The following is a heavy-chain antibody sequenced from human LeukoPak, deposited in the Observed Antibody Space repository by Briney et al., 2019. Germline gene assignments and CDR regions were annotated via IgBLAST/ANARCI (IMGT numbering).Heavy chain of an antibody. Sequence: GGSLRLSCVGSGFIFSSYGMNWVRQAPGKGLEWVSSISSGNTYINYADSVKGRFTISRDNAKNSLYLQMNSLRAEDTAVYYCAREGNAETYYYDSSGYYSYWGQGTLVTVSS. V-gene: IGHV3-21*01. D-gene: IGHD3-22*01. CDR1: GFIFSSYG. CDR2: ISSGNTYI. J-gene: IGHJ4*02. CDR3: AREGNAETYYYDSSGYYSY.